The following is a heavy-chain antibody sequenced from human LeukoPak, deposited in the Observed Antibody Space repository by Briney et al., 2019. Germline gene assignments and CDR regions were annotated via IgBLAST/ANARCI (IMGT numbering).Heavy chain of an antibody. J-gene: IGHJ5*02. V-gene: IGHV3-53*01. D-gene: IGHD4-17*01. CDR3: IVFGDSNH. CDR1: GLTGSHNY. CDR2: IHTSGDT. Sequence: GGSLRLSCAASGLTGSHNYVSWVSQAPGKGLEWVSAIHTSGDTCYADSVKGRFTISRDTSKNTLYLQINSLRIEDTAVYYCIVFGDSNHWGQGTLVTVSS.